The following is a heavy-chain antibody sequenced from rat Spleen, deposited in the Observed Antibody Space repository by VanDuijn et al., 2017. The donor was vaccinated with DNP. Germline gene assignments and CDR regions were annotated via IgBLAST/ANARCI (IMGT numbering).Heavy chain of an antibody. CDR3: AKDDSSYSFDY. CDR2: ITYDGSRT. J-gene: IGHJ2*01. Sequence: EVQLVESGGGLVQPGGSMKLSCVASGFTFSDYHMAWVRQAPKKGLEWVATITYDGSRTYYRDSVKGRFTVSRDNARSTLYLQMDSLRSEDTATYYCAKDDSSYSFDYWGQGVMVTVSS. V-gene: IGHV5-7*01. CDR1: GFTFSDYH. D-gene: IGHD1-2*01.